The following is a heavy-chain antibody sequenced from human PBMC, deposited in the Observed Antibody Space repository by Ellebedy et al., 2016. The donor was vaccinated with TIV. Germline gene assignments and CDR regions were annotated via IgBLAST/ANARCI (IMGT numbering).Heavy chain of an antibody. V-gene: IGHV5-51*01. J-gene: IGHJ4*02. CDR3: ARGTYCGGDCYSLFDY. Sequence: GESLKISXKGSEYSFTSYWIGWVRQMPGKGLEWMGIIYPGDSDTRYSPSFQGQVTISADKSISTAYLQWSSLKASDTAMYYCARGTYCGGDCYSLFDYWGQGTLVTVSS. CDR2: IYPGDSDT. CDR1: EYSFTSYW. D-gene: IGHD2-21*02.